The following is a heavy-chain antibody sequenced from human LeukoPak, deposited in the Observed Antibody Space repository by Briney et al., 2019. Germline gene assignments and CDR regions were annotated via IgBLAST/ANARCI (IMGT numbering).Heavy chain of an antibody. CDR2: INPNSGAT. J-gene: IGHJ4*02. Sequence: ASVKVSCRASGYAFNVYYIHWVRQAPGQRLEWMGWINPNSGATNYAQKFQGRVTLTRDTSITTAYMELSRLRSDDTAIYYCVRENWHYDYWGQGTLATVSS. CDR1: GYAFNVYY. CDR3: VRENWHYDY. V-gene: IGHV1-2*02. D-gene: IGHD1-7*01.